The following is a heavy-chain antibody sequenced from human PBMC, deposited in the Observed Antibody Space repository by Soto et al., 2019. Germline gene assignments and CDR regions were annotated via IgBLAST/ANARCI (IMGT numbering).Heavy chain of an antibody. V-gene: IGHV1-2*04. Sequence: ASVKVSCKASGYTFTGYYMHWVRQAPGQGLEWMGWINPNSGGTNYAQKFQGWVTMTRDTSISTAYMELSRLRSDDTAVYYCATSLRGYCSSTSCYAAYYYGMDVWGQGTTVTV. J-gene: IGHJ6*02. D-gene: IGHD2-2*01. CDR3: ATSLRGYCSSTSCYAAYYYGMDV. CDR2: INPNSGGT. CDR1: GYTFTGYY.